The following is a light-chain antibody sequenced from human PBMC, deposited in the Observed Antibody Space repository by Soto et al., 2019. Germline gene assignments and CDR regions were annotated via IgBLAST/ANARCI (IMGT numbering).Light chain of an antibody. J-gene: IGKJ1*01. V-gene: IGKV1-5*01. Sequence: IQLTQSPSTLSASVGDRVTITCRASQSFSNWLAWYQQKPGKAPRLLIFDASFSYDGVPSRFSGSGSGSGTDFTLTISSLHPDDVATYYCQQYNSYSPTLGQGTKVDIK. CDR2: DAS. CDR3: QQYNSYSPT. CDR1: QSFSNW.